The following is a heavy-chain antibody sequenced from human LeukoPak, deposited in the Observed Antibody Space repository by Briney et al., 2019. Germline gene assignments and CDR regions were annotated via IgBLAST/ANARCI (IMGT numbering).Heavy chain of an antibody. Sequence: LIRQAPGRRLEWIGYIYYSGSTKYNPSLKSRVTISVDASKTQVSLKLNSVTAADTAVYYCARGSRDLYDFDYWGQGTLVTVSS. CDR3: ARGSRDLYDFDY. J-gene: IGHJ4*02. V-gene: IGHV4-59*01. CDR2: IYYSGST. D-gene: IGHD5/OR15-5a*01.